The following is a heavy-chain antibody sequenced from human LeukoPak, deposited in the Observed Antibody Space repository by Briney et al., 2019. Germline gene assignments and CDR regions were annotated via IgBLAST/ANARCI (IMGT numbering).Heavy chain of an antibody. CDR2: IYYSGST. J-gene: IGHJ4*02. CDR3: AGGRNNYYDSSGYGGPSDY. D-gene: IGHD3-22*01. Sequence: SETLSLTCTVSGGSISSYYWSWIQQPPGKGLEWIGYIYYSGSTNYNPSLKSRVTISVDTSKNQFSLKLSSVTAADTAVYYCAGGRNNYYDSSGYGGPSDYWGQGTLVTVSS. V-gene: IGHV4-59*01. CDR1: GGSISSYY.